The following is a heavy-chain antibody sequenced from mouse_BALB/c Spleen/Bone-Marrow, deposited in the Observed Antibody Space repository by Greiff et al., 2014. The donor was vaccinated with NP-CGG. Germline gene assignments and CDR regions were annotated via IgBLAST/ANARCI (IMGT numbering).Heavy chain of an antibody. Sequence: VQLVESGPGLVAPSQSLSITCTVSGFPLTSYGVHWVRQPPGKGLEWLGVIWADGSTNYNSALMSRLSISKDNSKSQVFLKMNSLQTDDTAMYYCSRITTATGAMDYWGQGTSVTVSS. CDR3: SRITTATGAMDY. CDR1: GFPLTSYG. D-gene: IGHD1-2*01. CDR2: IWADGST. V-gene: IGHV2-9*02. J-gene: IGHJ4*01.